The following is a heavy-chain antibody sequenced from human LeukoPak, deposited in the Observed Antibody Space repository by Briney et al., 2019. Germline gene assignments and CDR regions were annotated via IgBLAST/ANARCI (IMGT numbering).Heavy chain of an antibody. CDR1: GFTVSSNY. CDR2: IYSGGTT. Sequence: GGSLRLSCAASGFTVSSNYMSWVRQAPGKGLEWVSVIYSGGTTYYADPVKGRFTISRDNSKNTVYLQMNSLRAEDTAVYYCARGSWNCSGGSCYDYWGQGTLVTVSS. D-gene: IGHD2-15*01. CDR3: ARGSWNCSGGSCYDY. J-gene: IGHJ4*02. V-gene: IGHV3-66*02.